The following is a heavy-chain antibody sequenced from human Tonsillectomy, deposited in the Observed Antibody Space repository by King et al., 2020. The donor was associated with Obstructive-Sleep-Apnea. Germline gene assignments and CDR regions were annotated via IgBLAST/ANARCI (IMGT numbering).Heavy chain of an antibody. D-gene: IGHD3-10*01. CDR1: GFTFSNYS. CDR2: ISSSSSYI. Sequence: EVQLVESGGGMVKPGGSLRLSCAASGFTFSNYSMNWVRQAPGKGLEWVSSISSSSSYIYYAASVKGRFTISRDNAKNSLYLQMNSLRAEDRAVYYCARDRAYYGSGRIDYWGQGTLVTVSS. J-gene: IGHJ4*02. V-gene: IGHV3-21*01. CDR3: ARDRAYYGSGRIDY.